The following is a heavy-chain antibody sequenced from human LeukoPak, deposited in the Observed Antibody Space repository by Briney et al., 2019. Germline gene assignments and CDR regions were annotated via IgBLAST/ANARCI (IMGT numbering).Heavy chain of an antibody. CDR3: AKDPILLAVDSNTKIVGATEFSDY. V-gene: IGHV3-23*01. J-gene: IGHJ4*02. CDR2: ISGSGGST. CDR1: GFTFSSYA. D-gene: IGHD1-26*01. Sequence: GGSLRLSCAASGFTFSSYAMSWVRQAPGKGLEWVSAISGSGGSTYYADSVKGRFTISRDNSKNTLYLQMNSLRAEDTAVYYCAKDPILLAVDSNTKIVGATEFSDYWGQGTLVTVSS.